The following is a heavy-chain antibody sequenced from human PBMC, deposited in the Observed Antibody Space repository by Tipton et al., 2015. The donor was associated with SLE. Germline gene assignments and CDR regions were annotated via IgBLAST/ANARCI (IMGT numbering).Heavy chain of an antibody. Sequence: TLSLTCTVSGGSISSGGYYWSWIHQHPGKGLEWIGYIYYSGSTYYNPSLKSRVTISIDTSKNQFSLKLSSVTAADTAVYYCARDTAHYGSGDGAFDIWGQGTMVTVSS. CDR3: ARDTAHYGSGDGAFDI. J-gene: IGHJ3*02. CDR2: IYYSGST. D-gene: IGHD3-10*01. CDR1: GGSISSGGYY. V-gene: IGHV4-31*03.